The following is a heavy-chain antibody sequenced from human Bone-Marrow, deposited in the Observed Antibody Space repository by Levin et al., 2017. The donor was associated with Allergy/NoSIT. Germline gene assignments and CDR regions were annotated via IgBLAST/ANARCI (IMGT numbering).Heavy chain of an antibody. Sequence: SLKISCAASGFTFDEYAMHWVRQGPEKGLEWVSGISWNSDSMGYADSVKGRFIISRDNAKNSLLLQMNGLRVEDTALYYCVKGKTIFGVATMGYHGMDVWGQGTTVTVSS. CDR3: VKGKTIFGVATMGYHGMDV. D-gene: IGHD3-3*01. V-gene: IGHV3-9*01. J-gene: IGHJ6*02. CDR1: GFTFDEYA. CDR2: ISWNSDSM.